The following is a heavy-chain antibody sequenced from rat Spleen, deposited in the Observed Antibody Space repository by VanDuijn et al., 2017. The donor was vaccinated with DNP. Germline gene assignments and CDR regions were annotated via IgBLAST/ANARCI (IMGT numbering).Heavy chain of an antibody. D-gene: IGHD4-2*01. Sequence: EVQLVESGGGLVQPGRSLKLSCAASGFTFSNYYMAWVRQAPKKGLEWVATIFTSGNRAFYPDSVEGRFTISRDNAKSRLYLQMNSLKSEDTATYYCARPGLGTIDYWGQGVMVTVSS. CDR3: ARPGLGTIDY. CDR1: GFTFSNYY. J-gene: IGHJ2*01. CDR2: IFTSGNRA. V-gene: IGHV5-7*01.